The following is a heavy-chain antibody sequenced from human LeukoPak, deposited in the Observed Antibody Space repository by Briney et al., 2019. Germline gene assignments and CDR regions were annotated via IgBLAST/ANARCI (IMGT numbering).Heavy chain of an antibody. CDR2: ISGNNST. J-gene: IGHJ6*04. CDR1: GFTFSIYA. Sequence: GGSLRLSCAASGFTFSIYAMSWVRQAPGKGLEWVSTISGNNSTHYADSVKGRFTTSRDNSKNTLYLQMNSLRADDTAVYYCARAGRLWFGESQRLDVWGKGTTVTISS. CDR3: ARAGRLWFGESQRLDV. V-gene: IGHV3-23*01. D-gene: IGHD3-10*01.